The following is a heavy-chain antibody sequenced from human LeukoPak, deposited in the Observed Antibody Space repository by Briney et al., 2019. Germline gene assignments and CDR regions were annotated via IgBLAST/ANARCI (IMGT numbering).Heavy chain of an antibody. Sequence: SETLSLTCTVSGGSISSYYWSWIRQPAGKGLEWIGRIYTSGSTNYNPSLKSRVTMSVDTSKNQFSLKLSSVTAAGTAVYYCAREREYYYDSSGYYSSWGQGTLVTVSS. D-gene: IGHD3-22*01. J-gene: IGHJ5*02. CDR2: IYTSGST. V-gene: IGHV4-4*07. CDR1: GGSISSYY. CDR3: AREREYYYDSSGYYSS.